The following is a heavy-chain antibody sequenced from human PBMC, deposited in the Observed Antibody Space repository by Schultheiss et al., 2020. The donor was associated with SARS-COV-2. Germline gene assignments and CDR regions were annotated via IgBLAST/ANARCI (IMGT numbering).Heavy chain of an antibody. J-gene: IGHJ4*02. Sequence: SETLSLTCAVYGGSFSGYYWSWIRQPQGTGLEWIGEMNHSGSTNYNPTLKSRVTITVDTSKNQISLKLSSVTAADTAVYYCARVSERWLEPFDYWGQGTLVTVSS. CDR1: GGSFSGYY. V-gene: IGHV4-34*01. CDR2: MNHSGST. D-gene: IGHD6-19*01. CDR3: ARVSERWLEPFDY.